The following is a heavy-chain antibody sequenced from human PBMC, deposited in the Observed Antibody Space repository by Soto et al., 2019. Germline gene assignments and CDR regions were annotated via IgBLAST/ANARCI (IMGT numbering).Heavy chain of an antibody. CDR3: ARVITIAVAGGTSAFDI. J-gene: IGHJ3*02. V-gene: IGHV1-18*01. D-gene: IGHD6-19*01. Sequence: EASVKVSCKASGYTFTSYGISWVRQAPGQGLEWMGWISAYNGNTNYAQKLQGRVTMTTDTSTSTAYMELRSLRSDDTAVYYCARVITIAVAGGTSAFDIWGQGTMVTVSS. CDR1: GYTFTSYG. CDR2: ISAYNGNT.